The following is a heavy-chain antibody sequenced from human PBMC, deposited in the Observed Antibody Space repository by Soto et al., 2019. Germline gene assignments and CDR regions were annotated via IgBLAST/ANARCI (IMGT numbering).Heavy chain of an antibody. Sequence: PSETLSLTCIVSGDSISSGNESWNWIRHLPGKGLEWLGYVFSSGTIYYNPSLKSRLTMSLDASQNQFSLKLNSLTDADTAVYFCARVPSPFEYFYAMDVGGQGTTVTVSS. J-gene: IGHJ6*02. CDR1: GDSISSGNES. CDR3: ARVPSPFEYFYAMDV. D-gene: IGHD3-16*01. CDR2: VFSSGTI. V-gene: IGHV4-30-4*01.